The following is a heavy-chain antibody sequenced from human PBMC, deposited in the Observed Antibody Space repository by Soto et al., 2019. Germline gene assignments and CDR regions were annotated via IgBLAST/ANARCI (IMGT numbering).Heavy chain of an antibody. J-gene: IGHJ2*01. CDR1: GFTFSSYA. CDR2: ISGSGGST. CDR3: AKGRYYGSGSKYWYFDP. V-gene: IGHV3-23*01. D-gene: IGHD3-10*01. Sequence: EVQLLESGGGLVQPGGSLRLSCAASGFTFSSYAMSWVRQAPGKGLEWVSAISGSGGSTYYADSVKGRFTISRDNSKNTLYMQMNSLRAEDTAVYYCAKGRYYGSGSKYWYFDPWGRGTLVTVSS.